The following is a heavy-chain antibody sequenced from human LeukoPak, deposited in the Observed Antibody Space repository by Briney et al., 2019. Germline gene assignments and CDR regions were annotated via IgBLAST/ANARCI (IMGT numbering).Heavy chain of an antibody. CDR1: DDSYRNYY. Sequence: SETLSLTCTVYDDSYRNYYWTWIRQPPGKGLEWIGEINHFGRTNYSPSLESRLTMSVGASRNQFSLTLTSVTAADTAVYYCARGVQRAALVPPYYFDFWGQGTLVTVSS. D-gene: IGHD5-18*01. J-gene: IGHJ4*02. CDR2: INHFGRT. CDR3: ARGVQRAALVPPYYFDF. V-gene: IGHV4-34*01.